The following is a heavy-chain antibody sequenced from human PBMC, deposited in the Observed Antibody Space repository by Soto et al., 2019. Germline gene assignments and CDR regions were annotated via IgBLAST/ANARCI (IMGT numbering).Heavy chain of an antibody. J-gene: IGHJ3*02. CDR2: IVVGSGNT. Sequence: QMQLVQSGPEVKKPGTSVKVSCKASGFTFTSSAVQWVRQARGQRLEWIGWIVVGSGNTNYAQKFQERVTITRDMSTSTAYMELSSLRSEDTAVYYCAADWIAVAGTPIGTFDIWGQGTMVTVSS. CDR1: GFTFTSSA. CDR3: AADWIAVAGTPIGTFDI. V-gene: IGHV1-58*01. D-gene: IGHD6-19*01.